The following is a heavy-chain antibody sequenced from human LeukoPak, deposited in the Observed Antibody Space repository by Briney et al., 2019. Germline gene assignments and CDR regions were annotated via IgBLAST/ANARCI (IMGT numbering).Heavy chain of an antibody. J-gene: IGHJ4*02. D-gene: IGHD6-19*01. Sequence: GGSLRLSCAASGFTFSSYAMSWVRQAPGKGLERVSAISGSGGSTYYADSVKGRFTISRDSSKNTLYLQMNSLRAEDTAVYYCAKDGAVAGTFFDYWGQGTLVTVSS. V-gene: IGHV3-23*01. CDR2: ISGSGGST. CDR3: AKDGAVAGTFFDY. CDR1: GFTFSSYA.